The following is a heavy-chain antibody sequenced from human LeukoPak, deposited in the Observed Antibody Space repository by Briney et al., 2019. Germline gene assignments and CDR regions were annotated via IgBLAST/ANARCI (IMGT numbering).Heavy chain of an antibody. V-gene: IGHV4-38-2*02. CDR2: IFHTGST. Sequence: SETLSLTCTVSGYSISRGYYWGWIRQPPGKSLEWIGSIFHTGSTYYNPSLNSRVTTSIDTSKNQFSLNLSSVTAADTAVYYCARVVASTSIDSWGQGTLVTVSS. D-gene: IGHD2-15*01. CDR3: ARVVASTSIDS. CDR1: GYSISRGYY. J-gene: IGHJ4*02.